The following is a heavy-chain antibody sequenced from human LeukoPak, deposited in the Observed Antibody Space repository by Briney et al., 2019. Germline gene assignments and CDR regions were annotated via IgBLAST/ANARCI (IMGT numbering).Heavy chain of an antibody. V-gene: IGHV4-59*01. J-gene: IGHJ4*02. Sequence: SETLSLTCIVSGGSISNYYLSWIRQPPGKGLEWIGYIYYSGSTNYNPSLKSRVTISLDTSKKQFSLKLSSVTAADTAVYYCARGSGSWPLWDYWGQGTLVTVSS. CDR1: GGSISNYY. CDR2: IYYSGST. CDR3: ARGSGSWPLWDY. D-gene: IGHD1-26*01.